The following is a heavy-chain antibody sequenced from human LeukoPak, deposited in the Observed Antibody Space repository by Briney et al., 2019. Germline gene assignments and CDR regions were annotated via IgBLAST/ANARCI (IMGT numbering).Heavy chain of an antibody. D-gene: IGHD3-22*01. J-gene: IGHJ4*02. Sequence: PGGSLRLSCAVSGITLSNYGMSWVRQAPGKGLEWVAGISDSGGSTTYADSVKGRFIISRDNPKNTLFLQMNSLRVEDTAVYFCAKRGVVIRVILVGFHKQAHYFDPWGQGALVTVSS. CDR2: ISDSGGST. CDR3: AKRGVVIRVILVGFHKQAHYFDP. CDR1: GITLSNYG. V-gene: IGHV3-23*01.